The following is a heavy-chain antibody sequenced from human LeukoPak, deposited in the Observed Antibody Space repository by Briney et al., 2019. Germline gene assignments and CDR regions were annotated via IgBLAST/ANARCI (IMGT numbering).Heavy chain of an antibody. CDR3: AKGFCSGGSCYLYYFDY. CDR2: ISGSGGST. CDR1: GFTFSSYA. J-gene: IGHJ4*02. D-gene: IGHD2-15*01. V-gene: IGHV3-23*01. Sequence: GGSLRLSCAASGFTFSSYAMSWVRQAPGKGLEGVSAISGSGGSTYYADSVKGRFTISRDNSKNTLYLQMNSLRAEDTAVYYCAKGFCSGGSCYLYYFDYWGQGTLVTVSS.